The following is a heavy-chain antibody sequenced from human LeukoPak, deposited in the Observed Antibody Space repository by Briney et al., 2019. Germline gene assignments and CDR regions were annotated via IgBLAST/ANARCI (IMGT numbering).Heavy chain of an antibody. CDR3: ARALYTSRSYLATFSPTNFDY. CDR2: INPNTGGT. Sequence: ASVKVSCKASGYTFTSYAMNWVRQAPGQGLEWMGWINPNTGGTNYAQKFQGRVTMTRDTSISTPYMELSWLRSDDTAVYYCARALYTSRSYLATFSPTNFDYWGQGTLVTVSS. CDR1: GYTFTSYA. J-gene: IGHJ4*02. V-gene: IGHV1-2*02. D-gene: IGHD6-13*01.